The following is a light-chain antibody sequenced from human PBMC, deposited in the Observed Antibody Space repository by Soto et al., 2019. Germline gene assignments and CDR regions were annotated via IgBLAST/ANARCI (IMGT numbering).Light chain of an antibody. Sequence: DIVLTQSPATLSLSPGESATLSCRASQSVGTSLAWYQQRPGQAPRLLIYDASTRATGFPARFSGSGSGTDFTLNITSLEPGDFAVYYCQQRSDWPPYTFGLGTKLEIK. V-gene: IGKV3-11*01. CDR1: QSVGTS. CDR3: QQRSDWPPYT. J-gene: IGKJ2*01. CDR2: DAS.